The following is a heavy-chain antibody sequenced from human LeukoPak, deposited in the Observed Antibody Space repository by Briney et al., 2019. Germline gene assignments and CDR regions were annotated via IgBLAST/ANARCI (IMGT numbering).Heavy chain of an antibody. Sequence: GGSLRLSCAASGFTFSSYAMSWVRQAPGKGLEWVSAISGSGGSTYYADSVKGRFTISRDNSRNTLYLQMNSLRAEDTAVYYYAKISGYYFDYWGQGTLVTVSS. J-gene: IGHJ4*02. CDR1: GFTFSSYA. D-gene: IGHD3-10*01. V-gene: IGHV3-23*01. CDR3: AKISGYYFDY. CDR2: ISGSGGST.